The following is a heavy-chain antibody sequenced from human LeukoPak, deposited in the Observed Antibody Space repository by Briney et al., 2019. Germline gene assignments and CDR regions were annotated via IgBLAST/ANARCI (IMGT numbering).Heavy chain of an antibody. D-gene: IGHD6-13*01. CDR1: AFTFRTYW. J-gene: IGHJ2*01. V-gene: IGHV3-74*01. CDR3: VRAGAAPGTEDWYFDL. CDR2: IRGDGSGV. Sequence: PGGSLRLSYAGSAFTFRTYWMHWVRQAPGKGLVWVSRIRGDGSGVTYADSVKGRFTISRDNAKNTLYLQMSSLRVEDTAVYYCVRAGAAPGTEDWYFDLWGRGALVTVSS.